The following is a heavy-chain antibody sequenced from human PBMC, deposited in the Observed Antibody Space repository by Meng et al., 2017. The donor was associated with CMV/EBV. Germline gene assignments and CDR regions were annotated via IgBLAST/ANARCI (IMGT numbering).Heavy chain of an antibody. CDR2: ISSSSSTI. J-gene: IGHJ2*01. V-gene: IGHV3-48*04. Sequence: GESLKISCAASGFTFSSYSMNWVRQAPGKGLEWVSYISSSSSTIYYADSVKGRFTISRDNAKNSLYLQMNSLRAEDTAVYYCARIVTQWRYCSSTSCYKSGYFDLWGRGTLVTVSS. CDR3: ARIVTQWRYCSSTSCYKSGYFDL. CDR1: GFTFSSYS. D-gene: IGHD2-2*01.